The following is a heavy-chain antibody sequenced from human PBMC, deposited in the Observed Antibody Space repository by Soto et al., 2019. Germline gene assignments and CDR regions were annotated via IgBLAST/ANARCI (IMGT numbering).Heavy chain of an antibody. Sequence: PSETLSLTCTVSGVSISSGDYYWSWIRQPPGKGLEWIGYIYYSGSTYYNPSLKSRVTISVDTSKNQFSLKLSSVTAADTAVYYCAHTMAPRIFDYWGQGTLVTVSS. CDR1: GVSISSGDYY. J-gene: IGHJ4*02. CDR3: AHTMAPRIFDY. CDR2: IYYSGST. D-gene: IGHD3-3*01. V-gene: IGHV4-30-4*01.